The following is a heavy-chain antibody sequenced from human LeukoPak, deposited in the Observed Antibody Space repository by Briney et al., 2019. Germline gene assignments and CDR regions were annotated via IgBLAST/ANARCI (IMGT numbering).Heavy chain of an antibody. V-gene: IGHV4-39*01. CDR2: IYYTGST. CDR3: VMWLGELMHFDY. Sequence: SETLPLTCSVSGDYISSSRYYWGWIRQPPGKGLEWIGSIYYTGSTYHNPSLKSRVTISVDTSKNQFSLKLTSVTAADTAVYYCVMWLGELMHFDYWGQGTLVTVSS. D-gene: IGHD3-10*01. J-gene: IGHJ4*02. CDR1: GDYISSSRYY.